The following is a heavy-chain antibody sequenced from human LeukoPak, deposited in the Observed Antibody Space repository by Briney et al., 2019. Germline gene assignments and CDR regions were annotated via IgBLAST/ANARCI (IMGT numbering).Heavy chain of an antibody. V-gene: IGHV4-39*01. D-gene: IGHD3-9*01. J-gene: IGHJ4*02. Sequence: SETLSLTCTVSGGSISSSSYYWGWIRQPPGKGLEWIGSIYYSGSTYYNPSLKSGVTISVDTSKNQFSLKLSSVTAADTAVYYCARHTYDILTGYYPYYFDYWGQGTLVTVSS. CDR3: ARHTYDILTGYYPYYFDY. CDR1: GGSISSSSYY. CDR2: IYYSGST.